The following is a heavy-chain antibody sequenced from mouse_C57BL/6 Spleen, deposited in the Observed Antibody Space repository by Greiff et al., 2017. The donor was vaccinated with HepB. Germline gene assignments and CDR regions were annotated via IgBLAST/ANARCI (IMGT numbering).Heavy chain of an antibody. CDR1: GYAFTNYL. V-gene: IGHV1-54*01. CDR2: INPGSGGT. Sequence: QVQLKQSGAELVRPGTSVKVSCKASGYAFTNYLIEWVKQRPGQGLEWIGVINPGSGGTNYNEKFKGKATLTADKSSSTAYMQLSSLTSEDSAVYFCARDLPPYAMDYWGQGTSVTVSS. CDR3: ARDLPPYAMDY. J-gene: IGHJ4*01.